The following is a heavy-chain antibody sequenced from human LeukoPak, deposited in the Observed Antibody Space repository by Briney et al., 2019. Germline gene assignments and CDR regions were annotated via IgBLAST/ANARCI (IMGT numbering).Heavy chain of an antibody. Sequence: GGSLRLSCAASGFTVSNNYMIWVRQAPGKGLECISVIYSGGSPFYADSVKGRFTISRDNSENTLSLQMNSLRSDDTAVYYCARRVYGGARFGFDPWGQGTLVTVSS. V-gene: IGHV3-53*05. CDR3: ARRVYGGARFGFDP. CDR2: IYSGGSP. CDR1: GFTVSNNY. J-gene: IGHJ5*02. D-gene: IGHD4-23*01.